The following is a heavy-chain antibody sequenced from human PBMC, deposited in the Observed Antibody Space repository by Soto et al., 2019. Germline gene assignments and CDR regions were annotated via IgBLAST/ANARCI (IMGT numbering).Heavy chain of an antibody. D-gene: IGHD3-3*01. J-gene: IGHJ2*01. CDR3: ARDLTPITIFGVVIIRDWYFDL. CDR1: GFTFSDYY. CDR2: ISSSGSTI. Sequence: QVQLVESGGGLVKPGGSLRLSCAASGFTFSDYYMSWIRKAPGKGLEWVSYISSSGSTIYYADSVKGRFTISRDNAKNSLYLQMNSLRAEDTAVYYCARDLTPITIFGVVIIRDWYFDLWGRGTLVTVSS. V-gene: IGHV3-11*01.